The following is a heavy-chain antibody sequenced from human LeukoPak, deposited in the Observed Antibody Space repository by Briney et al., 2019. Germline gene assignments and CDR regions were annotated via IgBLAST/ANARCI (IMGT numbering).Heavy chain of an antibody. Sequence: GGSLRLSCAASGFTFSSLAMSWVRQAPGKGLAWVSAIGGSGDSTYYADSVKNRFTISRDNSKNTLYVEMNSLRAEDMAVYYCARGLGGTGPDAFDIWGQGTVVTVSA. J-gene: IGHJ3*02. V-gene: IGHV3-23*01. CDR3: ARGLGGTGPDAFDI. CDR1: GFTFSSLA. CDR2: IGGSGDST. D-gene: IGHD1-1*01.